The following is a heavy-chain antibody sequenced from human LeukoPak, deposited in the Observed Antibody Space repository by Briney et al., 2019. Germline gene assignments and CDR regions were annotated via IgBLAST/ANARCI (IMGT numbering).Heavy chain of an antibody. CDR2: IYTSGST. V-gene: IGHV4-4*07. Sequence: SETLSLTCTVSGGSISSYYWSWIRQPAGKGLEWIGRIYTSGSTNYNPSLKSRVTMSLDTSKNQFSLKLSSVTATDTAVYYCARTVRRDFWSGSWYFDLWGRGTLVIVSS. D-gene: IGHD3-3*01. CDR3: ARTVRRDFWSGSWYFDL. J-gene: IGHJ2*01. CDR1: GGSISSYY.